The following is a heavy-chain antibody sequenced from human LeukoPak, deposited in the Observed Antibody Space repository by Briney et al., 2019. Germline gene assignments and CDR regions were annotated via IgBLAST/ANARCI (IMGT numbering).Heavy chain of an antibody. CDR2: INAGNGNT. J-gene: IGHJ4*02. CDR1: GYTFTSYA. D-gene: IGHD3-10*01. CDR3: ARHTLYGSGSYYVYYFDY. Sequence: GASVKVSCKASGYTFTSYAMHWVRQAPGQRLEWMGWINAGNGNTKYSQELQGRVTMTTDTSTSAAYMELRSLRSDDTAVYYCARHTLYGSGSYYVYYFDYWGQGTLVTVSS. V-gene: IGHV1-3*01.